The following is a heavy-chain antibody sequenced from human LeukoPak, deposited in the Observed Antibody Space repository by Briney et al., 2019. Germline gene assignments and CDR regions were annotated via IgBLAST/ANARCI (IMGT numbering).Heavy chain of an antibody. CDR3: ARGPGYFQH. Sequence: SQTLSLTCAISGDSVSSNSDAWNWVRQSPSRGLEWLGRTYYRSKWYSHYSVSVKSRITINPDTSRNQFSLQLNSVTPEDTAVYYCARGPGYFQHWGQGTLVTVSS. J-gene: IGHJ1*01. D-gene: IGHD2-8*02. CDR2: TYYRSKWYS. CDR1: GDSVSSNSDA. V-gene: IGHV6-1*01.